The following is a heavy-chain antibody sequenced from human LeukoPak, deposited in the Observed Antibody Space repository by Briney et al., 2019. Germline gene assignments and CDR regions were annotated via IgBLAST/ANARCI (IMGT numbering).Heavy chain of an antibody. J-gene: IGHJ4*02. V-gene: IGHV4-59*08. CDR2: IYYRGST. Sequence: SETLSLTCTVSGGSISSYYWSCIRQPPGKGLEWIGYIYYRGSTNYNPSLKSRVTISVDTSKNQFSLKLSSVTAADTAVYYCARHAGYMITFAVYFDYWGQGTLVTVSS. D-gene: IGHD3-16*01. CDR3: ARHAGYMITFAVYFDY. CDR1: GGSISSYY.